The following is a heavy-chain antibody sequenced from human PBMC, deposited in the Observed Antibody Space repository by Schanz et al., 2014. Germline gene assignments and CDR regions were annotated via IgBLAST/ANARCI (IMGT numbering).Heavy chain of an antibody. CDR1: GFSFSGFG. CDR2: ISYDGRNK. Sequence: QVQLVQSGGGVVQPGGSLRLSCAGSGFSFSGFGMHWARQAPGKGLEWVAVISYDGRNKYFADSVKGRFTISRDNSKNTVYLQMNSLRAEDTALYFCATDYSGGGCHIWGQGTMVTVSS. CDR3: ATDYSGGGCHI. D-gene: IGHD6-19*01. J-gene: IGHJ3*02. V-gene: IGHV3-30*03.